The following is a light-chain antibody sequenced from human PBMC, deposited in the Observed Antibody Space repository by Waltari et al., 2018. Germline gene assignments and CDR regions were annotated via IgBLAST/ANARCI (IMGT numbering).Light chain of an antibody. J-gene: IGLJ3*02. Sequence: QSALTQPASVSGSPGPSITISCTGTTSAVGFYNYVSWYQQHPGKAPQLIIYDVFERPSGVSNRFSGSKSGNTASLTISGLLAEDEADYYCNSYTGSSSWVFGGGTKLTVL. CDR2: DVF. V-gene: IGLV2-14*03. CDR3: NSYTGSSSWV. CDR1: TSAVGFYNY.